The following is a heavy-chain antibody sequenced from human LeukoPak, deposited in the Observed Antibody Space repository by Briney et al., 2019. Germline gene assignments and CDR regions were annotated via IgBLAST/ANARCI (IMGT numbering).Heavy chain of an antibody. Sequence: ASETLSLTCTVSGGSISSYYWSWIRQPPGKGLEWIGYIYYSGSTNYNPSLKSRVTISVDTSKNQFSLKLSSVTAADTAVYYCASAGYNLNWFDPWGQGTLVTVSS. D-gene: IGHD5-24*01. J-gene: IGHJ5*02. V-gene: IGHV4-59*01. CDR2: IYYSGST. CDR3: ASAGYNLNWFDP. CDR1: GGSISSYY.